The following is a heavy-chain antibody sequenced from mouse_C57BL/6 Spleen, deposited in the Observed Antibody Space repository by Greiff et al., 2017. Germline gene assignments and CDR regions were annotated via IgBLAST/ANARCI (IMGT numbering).Heavy chain of an antibody. Sequence: QVTLKESGPGILQPSQTLSLTCSFSGFSLSTFGMGVGWIRQPSGKGLEWLAHIWWDDDKYYNPALKSRLTISKDTTKNQLFLKIANVDAADTATYYCARNYGRNVEAMDYWGQGTSVTVSS. CDR1: GFSLSTFGMG. D-gene: IGHD1-1*01. V-gene: IGHV8-8*01. J-gene: IGHJ4*01. CDR2: IWWDDDK. CDR3: ARNYGRNVEAMDY.